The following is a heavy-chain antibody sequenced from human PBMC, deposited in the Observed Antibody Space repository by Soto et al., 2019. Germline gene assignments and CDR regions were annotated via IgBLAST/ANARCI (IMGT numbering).Heavy chain of an antibody. J-gene: IGHJ2*01. Sequence: QVQLVESGGGVVQPGRSLRLSCAASGYTFSSYGMHWVRQAPGKGLEWVAVISYDGSNKYYADSVKGRFTISRDNSKNTLYLQRNRLRVDDTAVYYCAKGLAYCGGDCYSHFDLWGRGTLVTVSS. CDR3: AKGLAYCGGDCYSHFDL. D-gene: IGHD2-21*02. CDR2: ISYDGSNK. CDR1: GYTFSSYG. V-gene: IGHV3-30*18.